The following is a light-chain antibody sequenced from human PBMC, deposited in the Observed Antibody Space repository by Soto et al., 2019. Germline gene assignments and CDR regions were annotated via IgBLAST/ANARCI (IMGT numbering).Light chain of an antibody. CDR2: GAS. V-gene: IGKV3-15*01. J-gene: IGKJ5*01. Sequence: EIVMTQSPATLSVSPGERATLSCRTSQSVSTSLAWYQQKPGQAPRLLIYGASTRVTGIAARFSASGSGTEFTLTISSLQSEDFAIYYCQQYNGWPPTFGQGTHWRL. CDR3: QQYNGWPPT. CDR1: QSVSTS.